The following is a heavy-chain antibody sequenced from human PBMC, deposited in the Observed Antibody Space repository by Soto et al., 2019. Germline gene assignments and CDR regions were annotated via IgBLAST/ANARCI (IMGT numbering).Heavy chain of an antibody. J-gene: IGHJ4*02. CDR2: IKQDGNEK. CDR1: GFTFHHYW. V-gene: IGHV3-7*05. CDR3: TRSTSLAGVY. D-gene: IGHD1-1*01. Sequence: EVQLVESGGSLVQPGGSLRLSCAVSGFTFHHYWMSWFRQAPGKGLEWVANIKQDGNEKYYVDSVKGRFTISRDNAKNSLYLQMNSLRAEYTAVYYCTRSTSLAGVYWGQGTLVTVSS.